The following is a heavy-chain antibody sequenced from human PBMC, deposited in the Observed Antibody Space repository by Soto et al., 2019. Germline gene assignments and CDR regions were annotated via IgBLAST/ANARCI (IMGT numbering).Heavy chain of an antibody. CDR3: AKDPIVVVVAATPQLDY. J-gene: IGHJ4*02. Sequence: GESLRLSCAASGFTFSSYAMSWVRQAPGKGLEWVSAISGSGGSTYYADSVKGRFTISRDNSKNTLYLQMNSLRAEDTAVYYCAKDPIVVVVAATPQLDYWGQGTLVTVSS. CDR2: ISGSGGST. D-gene: IGHD2-15*01. CDR1: GFTFSSYA. V-gene: IGHV3-23*01.